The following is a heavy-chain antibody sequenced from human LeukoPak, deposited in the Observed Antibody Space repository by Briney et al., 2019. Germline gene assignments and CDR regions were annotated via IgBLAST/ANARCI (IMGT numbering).Heavy chain of an antibody. J-gene: IGHJ4*02. D-gene: IGHD3-16*02. CDR2: TNVDGTYT. CDR3: TRDSPHSGLIVDFDH. Sequence: GGSLRLSCVASGFAFTDHWMHWVRQAPGKGLEWVSHTNVDGTYTNYAGSVRGRFTISRDNAKNTLYLQMETLRVEDTAMYYCTRDSPHSGLIVDFDHWGQGTLVTVSS. V-gene: IGHV3-74*01. CDR1: GFAFTDHW.